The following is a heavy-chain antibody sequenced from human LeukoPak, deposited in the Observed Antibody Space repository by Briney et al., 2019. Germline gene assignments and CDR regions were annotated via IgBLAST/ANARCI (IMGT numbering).Heavy chain of an antibody. D-gene: IGHD5-18*01. CDR2: INHSGST. Sequence: PSETLSLTCAVYGGSFSGYYWSWIRQPPGKGLEWIGEINHSGSTNYNPSLKSRVTISVDTSKNQFSLKLSSVTAADTAVYYCARPGRPHTAMVTEYKNWGQGTLVTVSS. CDR3: ARPGRPHTAMVTEYKN. CDR1: GGSFSGYY. V-gene: IGHV4-34*01. J-gene: IGHJ4*02.